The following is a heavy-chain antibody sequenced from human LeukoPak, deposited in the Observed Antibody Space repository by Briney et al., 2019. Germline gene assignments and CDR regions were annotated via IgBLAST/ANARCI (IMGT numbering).Heavy chain of an antibody. Sequence: PGGSLTLSCAASGFGFSSFWMHWVRQAPGKGLVLVSRINGVGSFTNYADSVKGRFTISRDNAKNMLFLQMDSLGAEDTAVYYCARGPLDTSMVWEVTVDYWGQGSLVTVSS. CDR2: INGVGSFT. CDR3: ARGPLDTSMVWEVTVDY. V-gene: IGHV3-74*01. J-gene: IGHJ4*02. D-gene: IGHD5-18*01. CDR1: GFGFSSFW.